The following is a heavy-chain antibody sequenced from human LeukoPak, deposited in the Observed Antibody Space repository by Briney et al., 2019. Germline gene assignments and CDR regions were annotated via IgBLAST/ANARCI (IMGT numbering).Heavy chain of an antibody. CDR2: INPNSGGT. D-gene: IGHD2-2*01. CDR3: ARRLDCSSTSCYDPFYQLYYFDY. V-gene: IGHV1-2*02. CDR1: GYTFTGYY. J-gene: IGHJ4*02. Sequence: ASVKVSCKASGYTFTGYYMHWVRQAPGQGLEWMGWINPNSGGTNYAQKFQGRVTMTRDTSIGTAYMELSRLRSDDTAVYYCARRLDCSSTSCYDPFYQLYYFDYWGQGTLVTVSS.